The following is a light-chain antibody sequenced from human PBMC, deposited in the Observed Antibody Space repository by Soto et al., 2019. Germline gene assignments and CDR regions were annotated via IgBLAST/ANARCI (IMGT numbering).Light chain of an antibody. CDR2: RAS. V-gene: IGKV3-15*01. CDR1: QSVGSL. CDR3: QQYNNWPIT. Sequence: EVVLTQSPAPLSVSPGERAILSCWASQSVGSLLAWYQQKPGQAPRLLIYRASTRATDIPARFSGRGSGTEFSLTINSLQSEDFAVYYCQQYNNWPITFGQGTRLEI. J-gene: IGKJ5*01.